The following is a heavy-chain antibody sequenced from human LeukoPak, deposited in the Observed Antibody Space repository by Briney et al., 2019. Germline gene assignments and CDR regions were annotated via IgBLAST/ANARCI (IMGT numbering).Heavy chain of an antibody. D-gene: IGHD4-11*01. CDR3: ANTVVTTYFGYYFDY. V-gene: IGHV3-23*01. Sequence: GGSLRLSCAASGFTFSSYAMSWVRQAPGKGLEWVSAISGSGGSTYYADSVKGRFTISRDNSKNTLYLQMNSLRAEDTAVYYRANTVVTTYFGYYFDYWGQGTLVTVSS. J-gene: IGHJ4*02. CDR1: GFTFSSYA. CDR2: ISGSGGST.